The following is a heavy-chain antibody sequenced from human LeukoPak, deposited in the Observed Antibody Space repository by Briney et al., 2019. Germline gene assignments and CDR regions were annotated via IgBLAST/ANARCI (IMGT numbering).Heavy chain of an antibody. CDR3: ASLDSSGPRGAFDI. CDR1: GFTFSSYG. CDR2: ISYDGSNK. Sequence: GRSLRLSCAASGFTFSSYGMHWVRQAPGKGLEWVAVISYDGSNKYYADSVKGRFTISRDNSKNTLYLQMNSLRAEDTAVYYCASLDSSGPRGAFDIWGQGTMVTVSS. D-gene: IGHD3-22*01. J-gene: IGHJ3*02. V-gene: IGHV3-30*03.